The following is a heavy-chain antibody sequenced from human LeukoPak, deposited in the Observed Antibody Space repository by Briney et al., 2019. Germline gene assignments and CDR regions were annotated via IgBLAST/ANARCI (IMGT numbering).Heavy chain of an antibody. Sequence: SETLSLTCTVSGGSISSSSYYWGWIRQPPGKGLEWIGSIYYSGSTYYNPSLKSRVTISVDTSENQYSLKLRSVTAADTAVYYCATDIVRGFYWGQGTLVTVSS. J-gene: IGHJ4*02. V-gene: IGHV4-39*01. D-gene: IGHD3-10*01. CDR1: GGSISSSSYY. CDR3: ATDIVRGFY. CDR2: IYYSGST.